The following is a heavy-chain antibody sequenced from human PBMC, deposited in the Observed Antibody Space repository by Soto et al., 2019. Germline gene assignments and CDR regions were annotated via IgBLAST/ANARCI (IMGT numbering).Heavy chain of an antibody. CDR2: IYYSGST. CDR1: GGSISSYY. J-gene: IGHJ4*02. CDR3: ARHTYSSGWYYFDY. D-gene: IGHD6-19*01. Sequence: SETLSLTCTVSGGSISSYYWSWIRQPPGKGLEWIGYIYYSGSTNYNPSLKSRVTISVDTSKNQFSLKLSSVTAADTAVYYCARHTYSSGWYYFDYWGQGTLVTVS. V-gene: IGHV4-59*08.